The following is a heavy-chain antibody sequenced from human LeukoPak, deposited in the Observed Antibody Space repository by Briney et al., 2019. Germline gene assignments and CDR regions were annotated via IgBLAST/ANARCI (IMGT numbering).Heavy chain of an antibody. V-gene: IGHV3-74*01. J-gene: IGHJ3*02. CDR2: INSDGSGT. CDR1: GFTFSSYE. Sequence: GGSLRLSCAASGFTFSSYEMNWVRQAPGKGLVWISRINSDGSGTSYADSVKGRFTISRDNAKNTLYLQMNSLRAEDTAVYYCARDGPGTTVGTDAFDIWGQGTMVTVSS. D-gene: IGHD4-23*01. CDR3: ARDGPGTTVGTDAFDI.